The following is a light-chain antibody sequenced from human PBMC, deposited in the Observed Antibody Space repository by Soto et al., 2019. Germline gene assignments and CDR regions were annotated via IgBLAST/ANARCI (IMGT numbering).Light chain of an antibody. CDR1: SSDIGVYNY. J-gene: IGLJ1*01. V-gene: IGLV2-8*01. Sequence: QSALTQPPSASGSPGQSVTISCTGTSSDIGVYNYVSWYQQHPGKAPKLMLYEVSKRPSEVPDRFSGSKSGNTASLTVSGLQAEDEADYYCSSYAGSNNLYVFGTGTKLTVL. CDR2: EVS. CDR3: SSYAGSNNLYV.